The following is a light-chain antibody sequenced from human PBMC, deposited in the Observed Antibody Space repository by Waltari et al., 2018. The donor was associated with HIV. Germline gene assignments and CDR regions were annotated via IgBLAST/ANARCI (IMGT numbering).Light chain of an antibody. V-gene: IGKV1-5*03. J-gene: IGKJ1*01. CDR2: KVS. Sequence: IQMTQSPETLSASVGDRVTITCRASQSVNEWLAWFQQKPGKAPKLLISKVSTLERGVPSRFSGSGSGTQFTLTISSLQPDDFATYYCQQFHSYWTFGQGTRVEIE. CDR3: QQFHSYWT. CDR1: QSVNEW.